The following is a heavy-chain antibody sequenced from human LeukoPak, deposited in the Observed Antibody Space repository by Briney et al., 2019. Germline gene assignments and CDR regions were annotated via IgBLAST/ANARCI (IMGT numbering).Heavy chain of an antibody. J-gene: IGHJ4*02. CDR3: AREPDYGSGGFDY. CDR1: GYTFTGYY. D-gene: IGHD3-10*01. V-gene: IGHV1-2*02. Sequence: ASVKVSCKASGYTFTGYYMHWVRQAPGQGLEWMGWINPNSGGTNYAQKFQGRVTMTRDTSISTAYMELSRLRSDDTAVYYCAREPDYGSGGFDYWGQGTLVTVSS. CDR2: INPNSGGT.